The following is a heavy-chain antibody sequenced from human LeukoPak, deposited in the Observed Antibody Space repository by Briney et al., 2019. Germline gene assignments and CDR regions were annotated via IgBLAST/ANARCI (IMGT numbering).Heavy chain of an antibody. V-gene: IGHV3-7*04. J-gene: IGHJ6*02. CDR2: IKQDGSEK. CDR3: ARGGFRAAAGLYYYYYYGMDV. Sequence: GGSLRLSCAASGFTFSSYWMSWVRQAPGKGLEWVANIKQDGSEKYYVDSVKGRFTISRDNAKNSLYLQMNSLRAEDTAVYYCARGGFRAAAGLYYYYYYGMDVWGQGTTVTVSS. D-gene: IGHD6-13*01. CDR1: GFTFSSYW.